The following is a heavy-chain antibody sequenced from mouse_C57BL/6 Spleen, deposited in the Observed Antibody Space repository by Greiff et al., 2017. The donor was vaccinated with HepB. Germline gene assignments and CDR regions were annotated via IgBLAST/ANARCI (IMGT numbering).Heavy chain of an antibody. J-gene: IGHJ1*03. CDR3: GSTMITTDGYFDV. CDR1: GYTFTSYW. V-gene: IGHV1-59*01. D-gene: IGHD2-4*01. CDR2: IDPSDSYT. Sequence: VQLQQPGAELVRPGTSVKLSCKASGYTFTSYWMHWVKQRPGQGLEWIGVIDPSDSYTNYNQKFKGKATLTVDTSSSTAYMQLSSLTSEDSAVYYCGSTMITTDGYFDVWGTGTTVTVSS.